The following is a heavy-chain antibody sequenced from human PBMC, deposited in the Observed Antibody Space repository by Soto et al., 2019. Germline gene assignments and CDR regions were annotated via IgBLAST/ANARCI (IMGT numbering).Heavy chain of an antibody. D-gene: IGHD1-26*01. CDR1: GYTFTSYA. CDR3: ARDSGWEPPYYFDY. CDR2: INAGNGNT. Sequence: ASVKVSCKASGYTFTSYAMHWVRQAPGQRLEWMGWINAGNGNTKYSQKFQGRVTITRDTSASTAYMELSSLRSEDTAVYYCARDSGWEPPYYFDYWGQGTLVTVSS. V-gene: IGHV1-3*01. J-gene: IGHJ4*02.